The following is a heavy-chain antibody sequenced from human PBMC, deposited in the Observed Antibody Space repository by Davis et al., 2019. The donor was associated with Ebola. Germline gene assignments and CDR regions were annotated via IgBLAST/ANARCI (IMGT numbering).Heavy chain of an antibody. CDR3: DLSWRDCSSTSCYHWFDP. Sequence: ASVKVSCKASGYTFTSYDINWVRQATGQGLEWMGWMNPNSGNTGYAQKFQGRVTMTRDTSTSTVYMDLSSLRSEDTAVYYCDLSWRDCSSTSCYHWFDPWGQGTLVTVSS. CDR1: GYTFTSYD. D-gene: IGHD2-2*01. CDR2: MNPNSGNT. J-gene: IGHJ5*02. V-gene: IGHV1-8*01.